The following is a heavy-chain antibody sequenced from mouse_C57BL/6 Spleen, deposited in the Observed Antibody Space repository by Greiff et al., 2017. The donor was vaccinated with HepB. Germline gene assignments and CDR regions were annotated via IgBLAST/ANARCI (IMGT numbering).Heavy chain of an antibody. CDR1: GFTFSSYA. V-gene: IGHV5-9-1*02. Sequence: EVQGVESGEGLVKPGGSLKLSCAASGFTFSSYAMSWVRQTPEKRLEWVAYISSGGDYIYYADTVKGRFTISRDNARNTLYLQMSSLKSEDTAMYYCTRDENWAFAYWGQGTLVTVSA. CDR3: TRDENWAFAY. D-gene: IGHD4-1*01. J-gene: IGHJ3*01. CDR2: ISSGGDYI.